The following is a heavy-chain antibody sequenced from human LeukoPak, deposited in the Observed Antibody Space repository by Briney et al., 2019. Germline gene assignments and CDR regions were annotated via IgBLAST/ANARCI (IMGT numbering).Heavy chain of an antibody. CDR2: ISYDGSNE. CDR1: GFTFSSYV. CDR3: AKSPTTGPPTRFDY. J-gene: IGHJ4*02. V-gene: IGHV3-30*04. Sequence: PGRSLRLSCAASGFTFSSYVMHWVRQAPGKGLEWVAIISYDGSNEYYADSVKGRFTISRDNSKNTLYLQMNSLRAADTAVYYCAKSPTTGPPTRFDYWGQGTLVTVSS. D-gene: IGHD1-26*01.